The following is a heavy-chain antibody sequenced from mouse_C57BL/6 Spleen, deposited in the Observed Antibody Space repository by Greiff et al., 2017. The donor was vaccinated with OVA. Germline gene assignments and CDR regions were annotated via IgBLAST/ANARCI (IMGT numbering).Heavy chain of an antibody. Sequence: QVQLQQPGAELVMPGASVQLSCKASGYTFTSYWMHWVKQRPGQGLEWIGEIDPSDSYTNYNQKFKGKSTLTVDKSSSTAYMQLSSLTSEDSAVYYCARIYYGNYWYFDVWGTGTTVTVSS. V-gene: IGHV1-69*01. D-gene: IGHD2-1*01. CDR2: IDPSDSYT. J-gene: IGHJ1*03. CDR1: GYTFTSYW. CDR3: ARIYYGNYWYFDV.